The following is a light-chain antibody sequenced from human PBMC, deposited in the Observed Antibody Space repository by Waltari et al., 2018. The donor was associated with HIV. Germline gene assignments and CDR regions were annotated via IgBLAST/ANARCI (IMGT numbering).Light chain of an antibody. Sequence: QSVLTQPPSVSAAPGQKVTISCSGSSSNIGNNYVSWFQHLPGTAPKLLIYDQHKQPSGIPDRFSASRSGTSATLAVTGLQSGDEADYYCGTWDTSLTAGVFGGGTKLTVL. CDR2: DQH. J-gene: IGLJ3*02. CDR3: GTWDTSLTAGV. V-gene: IGLV1-51*01. CDR1: SSNIGNNY.